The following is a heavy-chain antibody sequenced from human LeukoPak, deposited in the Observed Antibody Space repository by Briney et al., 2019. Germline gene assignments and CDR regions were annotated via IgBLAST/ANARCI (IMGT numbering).Heavy chain of an antibody. D-gene: IGHD3-10*01. Sequence: PSETLSLTCAVYGGSFSGYYWSWIRQPPGKGLEWIGEINHSGSTNYNPSLKSRVTISVDTSKNQFSLKLSSVTAADTAVYYCARPSSGGWYNWFDPWGQRTLVTVSS. V-gene: IGHV4-34*01. CDR3: ARPSSGGWYNWFDP. CDR1: GGSFSGYY. CDR2: INHSGST. J-gene: IGHJ5*02.